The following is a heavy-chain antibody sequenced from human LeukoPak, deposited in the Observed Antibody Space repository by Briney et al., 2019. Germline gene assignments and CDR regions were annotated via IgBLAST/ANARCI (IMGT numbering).Heavy chain of an antibody. V-gene: IGHV3-30-3*01. D-gene: IGHD6-19*01. J-gene: IGHJ4*02. CDR3: ARSRGAVAGLYYFDY. Sequence: PGGSLRLSCAASGFTVSSNYMSWVRQAPGKGLEWVAVISYDGSNKYYADSVKGRFTISRDNSKNTLYLQMNSLRAEDTAVYYCARSRGAVAGLYYFDYWGQGTLVTVSS. CDR1: GFTVSSNY. CDR2: ISYDGSNK.